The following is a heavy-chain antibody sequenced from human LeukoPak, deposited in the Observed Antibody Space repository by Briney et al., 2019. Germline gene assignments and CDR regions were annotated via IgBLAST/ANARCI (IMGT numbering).Heavy chain of an antibody. CDR3: ARTMDCTGGSCYYYGMDV. D-gene: IGHD2-15*01. J-gene: IGHJ6*02. V-gene: IGHV3-21*01. CDR2: ISSSSSYI. Sequence: GGSLRLSCAASGFTFSIYAMNWVRQAPGKGLEWVSSISSSSSYIYYADSVKGRFTISRDNAKNSLYLQMNSLRAEDTAVYYCARTMDCTGGSCYYYGMDVRGQGTTVTVSS. CDR1: GFTFSIYA.